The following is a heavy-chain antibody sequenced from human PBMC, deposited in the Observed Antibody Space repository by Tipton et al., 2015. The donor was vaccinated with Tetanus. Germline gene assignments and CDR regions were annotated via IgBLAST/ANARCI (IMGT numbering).Heavy chain of an antibody. CDR3: AKSRASSHYRGAFEI. J-gene: IGHJ3*02. V-gene: IGHV3-23*01. Sequence: SLRLSCAASGFTFSSYGMSWVRQAPAKGLERVSGISGSGDSTYYADSVKGRFTISRDNSKLYLQMNSLRAEDRAVYYCAKSRASSHYRGAFEIWGQGTMVTVSS. CDR1: GFTFSSYG. D-gene: IGHD3-10*01. CDR2: ISGSGDST.